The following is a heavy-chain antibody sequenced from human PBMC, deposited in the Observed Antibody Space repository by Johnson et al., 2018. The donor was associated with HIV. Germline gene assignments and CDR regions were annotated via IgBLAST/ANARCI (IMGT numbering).Heavy chain of an antibody. D-gene: IGHD4-17*01. J-gene: IGHJ3*02. CDR1: GFTFSSYD. V-gene: IGHV3-13*01. CDR2: IGTAGDT. CDR3: AILAGLDYGDSLDAFDI. Sequence: VQLVESGGGLVQPGRSLRLSCTASGFTFSSYDMHWVRQATGKGLEWVSAIGTAGDTYYPGSVKGRFTISRENAKNSLYLQMNSLRAEDTAVYYCAILAGLDYGDSLDAFDIWGQGTMVTVSS.